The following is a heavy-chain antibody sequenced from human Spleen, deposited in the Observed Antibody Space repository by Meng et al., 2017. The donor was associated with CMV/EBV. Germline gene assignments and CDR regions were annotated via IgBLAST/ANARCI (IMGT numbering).Heavy chain of an antibody. Sequence: ASGLSVSNAWMSWVRQAPGKGLEWVGRIKSKTDYGTTDYAAPVKGRFTVSRDDSKNTLYLEMSSLKSEDTAVYYCTVGVGRSDFDYWGQGTLVTVSS. D-gene: IGHD3-16*01. V-gene: IGHV3-15*01. J-gene: IGHJ4*02. CDR3: TVGVGRSDFDY. CDR2: IKSKTDYGTT. CDR1: GLSVSNAW.